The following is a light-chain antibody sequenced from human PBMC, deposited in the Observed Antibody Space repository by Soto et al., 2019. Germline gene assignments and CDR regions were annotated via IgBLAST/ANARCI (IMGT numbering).Light chain of an antibody. CDR3: GSWDSSLSAYV. Sequence: QSVLTQPSSVSAAPGQKVTTSCSGSSSNIGGNSVSWYQQLPGTAPKLLIYDDNKRPSGIPDRFSGSKSGTSATLGITGFQTGDEADYYCGSWDSSLSAYVFGTGTKVTVL. CDR1: SSNIGGNS. J-gene: IGLJ1*01. CDR2: DDN. V-gene: IGLV1-51*01.